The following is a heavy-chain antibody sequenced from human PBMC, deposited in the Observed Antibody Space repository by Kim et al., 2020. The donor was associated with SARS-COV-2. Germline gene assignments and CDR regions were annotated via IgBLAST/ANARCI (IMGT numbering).Heavy chain of an antibody. CDR2: GNI. Sequence: GNIYYADSVKGRFTISKDNSKNDVYLQMNSLRAEDTAVYYCARSYVDALDIWGQGTPVTVSS. J-gene: IGHJ3*02. V-gene: IGHV3-66*01. CDR3: ARSYVDALDI. D-gene: IGHD3-16*01.